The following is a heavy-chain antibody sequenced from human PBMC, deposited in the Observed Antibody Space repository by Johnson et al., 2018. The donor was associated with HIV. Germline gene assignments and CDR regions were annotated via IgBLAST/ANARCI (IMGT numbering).Heavy chain of an antibody. J-gene: IGHJ3*02. V-gene: IGHV3-23*04. D-gene: IGHD3-3*01. CDR2: ITGSGGT. CDR1: GFTFSSYG. Sequence: VQLVESGGGVVQPGGSLRLSCAASGFTFSSYGMHWVRQAPGKGLEWVSSITGSGGTYYADSVKGRFTIPRDNSKNTLYLQMNSLNTEDTAVYYCARDLTYYNFWSGYWGDAFDIWGQGTMVTVSS. CDR3: ARDLTYYNFWSGYWGDAFDI.